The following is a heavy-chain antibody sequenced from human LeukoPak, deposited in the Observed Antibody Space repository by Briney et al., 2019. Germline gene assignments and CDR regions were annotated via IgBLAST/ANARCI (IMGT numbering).Heavy chain of an antibody. CDR3: ARAYYYDSSGYHFDY. D-gene: IGHD3-22*01. J-gene: IGHJ4*02. Sequence: SETLSLTCTVSGGSISSYYWSWIRQPAGKGLEWIGRIYTSGSTNYNPSLKSRVTMSVDTSKNQFSLKLSSVTAADTAVYYRARAYYYDSSGYHFDYWGQGTLVTVSS. CDR2: IYTSGST. V-gene: IGHV4-4*07. CDR1: GGSISSYY.